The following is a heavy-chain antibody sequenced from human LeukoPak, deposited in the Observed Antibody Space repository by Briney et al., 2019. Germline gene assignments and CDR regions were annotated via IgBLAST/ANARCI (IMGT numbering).Heavy chain of an antibody. CDR3: ARGGNWNYENWFDP. CDR2: IYHSGRT. CDR1: GYSISSGYY. V-gene: IGHV4-38-2*02. D-gene: IGHD1-7*01. J-gene: IGHJ5*02. Sequence: SETLSLTCTVSGYSISSGYYWGWIRQPPGKGLEWIGSIYHSGRTFYNPSLKSRVTISVDKSKNQFSLKLSSVTAADTAVYYCARGGNWNYENWFDPWGQGTLVTVSS.